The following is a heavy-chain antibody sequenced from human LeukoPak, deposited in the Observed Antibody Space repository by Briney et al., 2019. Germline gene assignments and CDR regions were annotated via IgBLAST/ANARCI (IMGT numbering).Heavy chain of an antibody. J-gene: IGHJ6*02. CDR1: GFTFSSYS. D-gene: IGHD3-3*01. Sequence: TGGSLRLSCAASGFTFSSYSMNWVRQAPGKGLEWVAVISYDGSNKYYADSVKGRFTISRDNSKNTLYLQMNSLRAEDTAVYYCARGDFWSGTTYYYYYGMDVWGQGTTVTVSS. V-gene: IGHV3-30*03. CDR3: ARGDFWSGTTYYYYYGMDV. CDR2: ISYDGSNK.